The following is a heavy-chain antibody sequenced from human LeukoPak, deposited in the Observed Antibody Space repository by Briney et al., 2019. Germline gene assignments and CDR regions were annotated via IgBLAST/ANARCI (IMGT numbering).Heavy chain of an antibody. CDR1: GFTFNSYG. CDR3: AKRADYGGNSYDY. J-gene: IGHJ4*02. D-gene: IGHD4-23*01. Sequence: GGSLRLSCAASGFTFNSYGMHWVRQAPGKGLEWVAVIWYDGSKKFYADSGKGRFTISRDKSKNTLYLQMNSLRAEDTAVYYCAKRADYGGNSYDYWGQGTLVTVSS. CDR2: IWYDGSKK. V-gene: IGHV3-33*03.